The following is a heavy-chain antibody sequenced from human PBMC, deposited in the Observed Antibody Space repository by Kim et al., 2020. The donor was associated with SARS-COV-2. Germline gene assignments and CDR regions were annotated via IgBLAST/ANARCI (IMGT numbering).Heavy chain of an antibody. CDR2: YRGDSDT. V-gene: IGHV5-51*01. CDR3: ARIGDY. J-gene: IGHJ4*02. Sequence: YRGDSDTRYSPSFQGQVSISADKSISTAYLQWSSVKASDTAMYYCARIGDYWGQGTLVTVSS. D-gene: IGHD2-15*01.